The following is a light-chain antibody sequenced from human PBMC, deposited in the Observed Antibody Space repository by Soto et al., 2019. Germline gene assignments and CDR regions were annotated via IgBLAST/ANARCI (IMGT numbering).Light chain of an antibody. CDR2: GTS. V-gene: IGKV3-20*01. Sequence: EILLTQSPGTLSLSPGERATLSCRASQIVSSKYLAWYQQKPGQAPRVLIYGTSIRASGVPERFSGGGSGTDFTLTITRLEPEDFAVYYCQQYGSSLFTFGPGTKVDIK. CDR1: QIVSSKY. CDR3: QQYGSSLFT. J-gene: IGKJ3*01.